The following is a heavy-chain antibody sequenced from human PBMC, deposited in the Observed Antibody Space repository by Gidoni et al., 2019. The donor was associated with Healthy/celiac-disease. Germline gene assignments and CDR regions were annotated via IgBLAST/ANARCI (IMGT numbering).Heavy chain of an antibody. J-gene: IGHJ4*02. D-gene: IGHD2-8*02. CDR2: IYSGGST. V-gene: IGHV3-53*01. CDR3: ARDFTGGWYYFDY. Sequence: EVQLVESGGGLIQPGGSRGLSCAASGFTVSSIYMSCVRQAPVKGLEWVSVIYSGGSTYYADSVKGRFTISRDNSKNTLYLQMNSLRAEDTAVYYCARDFTGGWYYFDYWGQGTLVTVSS. CDR1: GFTVSSIY.